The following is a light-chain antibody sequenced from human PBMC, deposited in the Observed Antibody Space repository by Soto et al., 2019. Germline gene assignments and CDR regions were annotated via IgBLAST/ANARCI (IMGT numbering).Light chain of an antibody. J-gene: IGKJ5*01. Sequence: EILFTQYSGPLSLSPGERATLSCRASQSVSSYLAWYQQKPGQAPRLLIYDASNRATGIPARFSGSGSGTDFTLTISSLEPEDFAVYYCQHRSNWPITFGQGTRLE. CDR1: QSVSSY. CDR3: QHRSNWPIT. V-gene: IGKV3-11*01. CDR2: DAS.